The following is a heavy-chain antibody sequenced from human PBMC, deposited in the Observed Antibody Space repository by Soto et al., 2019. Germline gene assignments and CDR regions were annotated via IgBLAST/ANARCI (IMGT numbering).Heavy chain of an antibody. V-gene: IGHV3-23*01. Sequence: EVQLLESGGGLVQPGGSLRLSCAASGFTFSSYAMSWVRQAPGKGLEWGSAISGSGGSTYYADSGKGRFTIARDNSKNTLYLQMNSLRAEDTAVYYCAITDCSGGSCYPLDYWCQVTLVTVSS. CDR1: GFTFSSYA. CDR2: ISGSGGST. J-gene: IGHJ4*02. D-gene: IGHD2-15*01. CDR3: AITDCSGGSCYPLDY.